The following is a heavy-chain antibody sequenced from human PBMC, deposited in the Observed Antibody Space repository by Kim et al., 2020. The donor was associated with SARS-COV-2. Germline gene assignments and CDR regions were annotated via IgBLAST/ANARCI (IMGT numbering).Heavy chain of an antibody. J-gene: IGHJ6*02. CDR3: AREGRPYSSSWYHGMDV. Sequence: GGSLRLSCAASGFTFSSYGMHWVRQAPGKGLEWVAVIWYDGSNKYYADSVKGRFTISRDNSKNTLYLQMNSLRAGDTAVYYCAREGRPYSSSWYHGMDVWGQGTTVTVSS. V-gene: IGHV3-33*01. CDR2: IWYDGSNK. CDR1: GFTFSSYG. D-gene: IGHD6-13*01.